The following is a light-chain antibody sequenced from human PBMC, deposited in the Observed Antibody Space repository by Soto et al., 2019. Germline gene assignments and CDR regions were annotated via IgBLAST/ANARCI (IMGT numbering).Light chain of an antibody. J-gene: IGKJ4*01. CDR1: QSIANF. CDR2: DAS. CDR3: QQRNSPPPHT. V-gene: IGKV1-39*01. Sequence: DIQMTQSPPSLSASVGDRVTITCRASQSIANFLDWYQQKPGKAPKLLIYDASTLQSGVPSRFSGSGSGTDFTLAITTLHPEDFATYYCQQRNSPPPHTFGGGTKVDIK.